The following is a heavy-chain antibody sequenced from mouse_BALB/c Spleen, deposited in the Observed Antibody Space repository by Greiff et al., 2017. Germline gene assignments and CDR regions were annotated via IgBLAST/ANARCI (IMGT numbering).Heavy chain of an antibody. CDR3: TRDRGHRYDLRHAMDY. D-gene: IGHD2-14*01. V-gene: IGHV5-6-4*01. J-gene: IGHJ4*01. CDR1: GFTFSSYT. CDR2: ISSGGSYT. Sequence: EVQLVESGGGLVKPGGSLKLSCAASGFTFSSYTMSWVRQTPEKRLEWVATISSGGSYTYYPDSVKGRFTISRDNAKNTLYLQQSSLKSEDTAMYYCTRDRGHRYDLRHAMDYWGQGTSVTVSS.